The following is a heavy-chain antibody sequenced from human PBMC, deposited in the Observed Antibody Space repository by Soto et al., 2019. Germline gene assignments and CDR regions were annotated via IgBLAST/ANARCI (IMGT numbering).Heavy chain of an antibody. V-gene: IGHV3-30-3*01. D-gene: IGHD4-17*01. CDR1: GFTFSSYA. Sequence: QVQLVESGGGVVQPGRSLRLSCAASGFTFSSYAMHWVRQAPGKGLEWVAVISYDGSNKYYADSVKGRFTISRDNSKNTLYVQMNSLRAEDTAVYYCARAGDGDYLLTWFDPWGQGTLVTVSS. CDR2: ISYDGSNK. J-gene: IGHJ5*02. CDR3: ARAGDGDYLLTWFDP.